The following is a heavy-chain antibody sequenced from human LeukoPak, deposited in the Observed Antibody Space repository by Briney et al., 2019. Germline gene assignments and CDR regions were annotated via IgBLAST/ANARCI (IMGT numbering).Heavy chain of an antibody. Sequence: SVKVSCKSSGYTFTSYDINWVRQATGQGLEWMGWMNPNSGNTGYAQKFQGRVTMTRNTSISTAYMELSSLRSEDTAVYYCARFVGQLALYYYYYMDVWGKGTTVTVSS. CDR3: ARFVGQLALYYYYYMDV. D-gene: IGHD6-6*01. CDR1: GYTFTSYD. V-gene: IGHV1-8*01. CDR2: MNPNSGNT. J-gene: IGHJ6*03.